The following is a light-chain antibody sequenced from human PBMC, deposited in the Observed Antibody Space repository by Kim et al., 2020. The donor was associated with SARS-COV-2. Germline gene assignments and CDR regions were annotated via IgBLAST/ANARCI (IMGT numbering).Light chain of an antibody. CDR3: AAWDDTLSGSV. CDR2: RTN. V-gene: IGLV1-47*01. Sequence: GQIVTISCSGRDSNIVSRTVCWYQQFPGTAPKLLIYRTNQRPSGVPDRFSGSKSGTSASLAITGLRSEDEADYYCAAWDDTLSGSVFGGGTQLTVL. J-gene: IGLJ2*01. CDR1: DSNIVSRT.